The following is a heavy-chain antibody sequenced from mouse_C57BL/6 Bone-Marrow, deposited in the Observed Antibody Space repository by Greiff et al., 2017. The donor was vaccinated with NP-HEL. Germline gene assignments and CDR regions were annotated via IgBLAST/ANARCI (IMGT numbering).Heavy chain of an antibody. D-gene: IGHD1-1*02. J-gene: IGHJ1*03. CDR2: INPNYGTT. CDR3: ALWSNWYFDV. V-gene: IGHV1-39*01. CDR1: GYSFTDYN. Sequence: VQLQQSGPELVKPGASVKISCKASGYSFTDYNMNWVKQSNGQSLEWIGEINPNYGTTSYNQKFKGKATLTVDQSSSTSYMQLNSLTSEDSAVSYCALWSNWYFDVWGTGTTVTVSS.